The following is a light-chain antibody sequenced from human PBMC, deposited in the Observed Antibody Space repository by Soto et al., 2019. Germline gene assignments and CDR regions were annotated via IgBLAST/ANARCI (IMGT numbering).Light chain of an antibody. CDR1: QSVSSH. Sequence: VMTQSPATLSVSPGDKATLSCRASQSVSSHLAWYQQQPGQAPRLLIYGASTRASGVPARFSGSGSGTEFTLTISSLQSEDFAIYYCQQYDDWRLLTFGGGTKVEI. V-gene: IGKV3-15*01. CDR2: GAS. J-gene: IGKJ4*01. CDR3: QQYDDWRLLT.